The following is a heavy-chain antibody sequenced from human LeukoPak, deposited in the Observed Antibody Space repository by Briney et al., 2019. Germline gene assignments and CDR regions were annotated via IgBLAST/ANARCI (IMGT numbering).Heavy chain of an antibody. Sequence: SETLSLTCTVSGGSVSSGSYYWSWIRQPPGKGLEWIGYIYYSGSTNYNPSLKSRVTISVDTSKNQFSLKLSSVTAADTAVYYCARVNSGSYRNNWFDHWGQGTLVTVSS. J-gene: IGHJ5*02. D-gene: IGHD1-26*01. CDR2: IYYSGST. CDR1: GGSVSSGSYY. CDR3: ARVNSGSYRNNWFDH. V-gene: IGHV4-61*01.